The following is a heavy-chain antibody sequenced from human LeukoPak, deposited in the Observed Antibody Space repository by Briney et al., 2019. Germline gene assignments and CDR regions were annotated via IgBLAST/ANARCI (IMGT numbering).Heavy chain of an antibody. CDR1: GYTFTVYY. D-gene: IGHD3-22*01. V-gene: IGHV1-2*02. J-gene: IGHJ4*02. CDR2: INPKSGGR. Sequence: GASVKVSCKASGYTFTVYYMHWVRQAPGQGLEWMGWINPKSGGRNYGQKFQGRVTMTRDTSISTAYMELSRLRSDDTAVYYCARDLASLPSGNAYYYDSSGYYYDYWGQGTLVTVSS. CDR3: ARDLASLPSGNAYYYDSSGYYYDY.